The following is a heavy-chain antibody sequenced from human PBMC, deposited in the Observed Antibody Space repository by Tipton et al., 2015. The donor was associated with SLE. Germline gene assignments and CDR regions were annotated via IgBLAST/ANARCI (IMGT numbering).Heavy chain of an antibody. J-gene: IGHJ4*02. D-gene: IGHD2-2*02. Sequence: VQLVQSGAEVKKPEESLKISCKGSGYSFTNYWVAWVRQMPGKGLEWMGIIDPGDSDTRYSPSFQGLVTISADKSITTAYLQWSSLKASDTAMYYCARWRDDCTSSSCYTYFDFWGQGTLVTVSS. V-gene: IGHV5-51*03. CDR1: GYSFTNYW. CDR2: IDPGDSDT. CDR3: ARWRDDCTSSSCYTYFDF.